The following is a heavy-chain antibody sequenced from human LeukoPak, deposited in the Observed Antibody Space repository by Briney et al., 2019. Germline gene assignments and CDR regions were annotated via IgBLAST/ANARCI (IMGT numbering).Heavy chain of an antibody. D-gene: IGHD3-10*01. CDR2: IRSKVNGETT. CDR3: TNRGVDYYGSGSFSYYFDY. J-gene: IGHJ4*02. V-gene: IGHV3-49*04. Sequence: GGSLRLSCTTSGFIFRDYAMSWVRQAPGKGLEWVGFIRSKVNGETTDYGASVRGRFTISRDDSKSVAYLQMSSLKTEDTAVYYCTNRGVDYYGSGSFSYYFDYWGQGALVTVSS. CDR1: GFIFRDYA.